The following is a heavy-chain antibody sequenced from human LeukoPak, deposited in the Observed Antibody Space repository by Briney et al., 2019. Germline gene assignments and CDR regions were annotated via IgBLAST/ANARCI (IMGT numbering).Heavy chain of an antibody. Sequence: PSETLSLTCTVSGGSISSYYWSWIRQPPGKGLEWIGYIYYSGSTNYNPSLKSRVTISVDTSKNQFSLKLSSVTAADTAVYYCARGLDIVATETDYYYYYGMDVWGQGTRSPSP. CDR3: ARGLDIVATETDYYYYYGMDV. D-gene: IGHD5-12*01. CDR2: IYYSGST. CDR1: GGSISSYY. J-gene: IGHJ6*02. V-gene: IGHV4-59*01.